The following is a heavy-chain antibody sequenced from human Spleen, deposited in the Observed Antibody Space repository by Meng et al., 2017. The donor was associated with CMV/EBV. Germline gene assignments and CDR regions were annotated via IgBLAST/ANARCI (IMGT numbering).Heavy chain of an antibody. CDR1: GGTFSSYA. V-gene: IGHV1-69*10. CDR3: ARDRTALGITFGGVIVSSPYDY. J-gene: IGHJ4*02. Sequence: SVQVSCKASGGTFSSYAISWVRQAPGQGLEWMGGIIPILGIANYAQKFQGRVTITADKSTSTAYMELSSLRSEDTAVYYCARDRTALGITFGGVIVSSPYDYWGQGTLVTVSS. D-gene: IGHD3-16*02. CDR2: IIPILGIA.